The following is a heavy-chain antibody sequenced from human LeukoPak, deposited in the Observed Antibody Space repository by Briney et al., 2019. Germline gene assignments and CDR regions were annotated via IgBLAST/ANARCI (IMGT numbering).Heavy chain of an antibody. J-gene: IGHJ4*02. Sequence: SETLSLTCTVSGGSISSYYWSWIRQPPGKGLEWIGYIYYSGSTNYNPSLKSRVTISVDTSKNQFSLKLSSVTAADTAVYYCARGRPIKYYYDSSGYYYDYWGQGTLVTVSS. CDR2: IYYSGST. CDR3: ARGRPIKYYYDSSGYYYDY. CDR1: GGSISSYY. V-gene: IGHV4-59*01. D-gene: IGHD3-22*01.